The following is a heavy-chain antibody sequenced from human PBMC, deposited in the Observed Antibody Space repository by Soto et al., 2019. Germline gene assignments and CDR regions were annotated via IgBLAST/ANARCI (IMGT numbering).Heavy chain of an antibody. J-gene: IGHJ6*02. Sequence: QVQLVQSGAEVKTPGSSVKVSCKASGGTLSDYAISWVRQAPGQGLEWMGGLMPTVDSANYAQNFQGRLTISADESTSTAKLELSSLRSDDTAVYYCAVAAVREIMAQESSGMAVWGQGTTVIVSS. V-gene: IGHV1-69*01. CDR2: LMPTVDSA. D-gene: IGHD3-10*01. CDR3: AVAAVREIMAQESSGMAV. CDR1: GGTLSDYA.